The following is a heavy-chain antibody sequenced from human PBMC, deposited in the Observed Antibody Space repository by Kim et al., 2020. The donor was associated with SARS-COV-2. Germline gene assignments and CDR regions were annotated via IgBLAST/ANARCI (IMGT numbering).Heavy chain of an antibody. V-gene: IGHV1-69*13. CDR3: ARRTGGSDVYFEN. J-gene: IGHJ4*02. CDR2: TIPVFRSA. CDR1: GGTFNNYR. Sequence: SVKVSCKTSGGTFNNYRIDWVRQAPGQGLEWMGGTIPVFRSATYSQKFQDRVTITADESTSTAYMELSSLTSEDTATYWCARRTGGSDVYFENWGQGTLVTVSS. D-gene: IGHD2-21*02.